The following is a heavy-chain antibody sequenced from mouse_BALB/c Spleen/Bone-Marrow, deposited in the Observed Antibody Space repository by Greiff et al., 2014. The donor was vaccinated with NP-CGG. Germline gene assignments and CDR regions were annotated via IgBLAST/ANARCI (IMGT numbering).Heavy chain of an antibody. Sequence: VQLKESGPGLVKPSESLSLSCSVSGYSFTSCYLWWWIRQLAENIVWLVGIITYDGSTNYNPSLKSRIPITRDTSTNQFFLKLSTVTAEDTATYYCTKWGFGYGDYDDWGQGTTVTVSS. CDR2: ITYDGST. V-gene: IGHV3-6*01. CDR1: GYSFTSCYL. J-gene: IGHJ1*01. CDR3: TKWGFGYGDYDD. D-gene: IGHD1-3*01.